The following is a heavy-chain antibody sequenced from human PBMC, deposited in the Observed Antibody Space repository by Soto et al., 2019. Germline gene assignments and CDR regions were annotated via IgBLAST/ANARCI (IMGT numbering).Heavy chain of an antibody. CDR2: IIPMYGTV. CDR1: GGTFSSYV. D-gene: IGHD2-15*01. Sequence: GASVKVSCKASGGTFSSYVISWVRQAPGRGPEWMGGIIPMYGTVNYAQKFQDRVTIIADTSTSTAYMELSSLRSEDTAVYYCARDLGGCSGGSCRYNWFDPWGQGTLVTVSS. J-gene: IGHJ5*02. V-gene: IGHV1-69*06. CDR3: ARDLGGCSGGSCRYNWFDP.